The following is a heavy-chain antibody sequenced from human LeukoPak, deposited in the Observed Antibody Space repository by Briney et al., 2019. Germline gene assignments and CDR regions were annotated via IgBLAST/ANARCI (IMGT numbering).Heavy chain of an antibody. D-gene: IGHD4-23*01. Sequence: GGSLRLACTASGFSFDTYAMNWVRQVPGKGLEWVSGISGSGGNSYYADSVKGRFTISRDNSKNTLYLQMHSLRAEDTAIYYCAKERQGGNSYGDEAFYFDYWGQGTLVTVSS. CDR1: GFSFDTYA. CDR3: AKERQGGNSYGDEAFYFDY. V-gene: IGHV3-23*01. J-gene: IGHJ4*02. CDR2: ISGSGGNS.